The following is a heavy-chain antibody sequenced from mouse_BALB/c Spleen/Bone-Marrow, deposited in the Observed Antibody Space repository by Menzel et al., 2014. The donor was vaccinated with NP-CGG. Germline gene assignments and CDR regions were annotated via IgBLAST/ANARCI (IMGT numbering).Heavy chain of an antibody. Sequence: EVKLMESGPGLVKPSQSLSLPCTVTGYSIXSDYAWNWIRQFPGNKLEWMGYISYSGSTSYNPSLKSRISITRDTSKNQFFLQLNSVTTEDTATYYCARFGYDGYWYFDVWGAGTTVTVSS. CDR3: ARFGYDGYWYFDV. J-gene: IGHJ1*01. CDR2: ISYSGST. D-gene: IGHD2-2*01. V-gene: IGHV3-2*02. CDR1: GYSIXSDYA.